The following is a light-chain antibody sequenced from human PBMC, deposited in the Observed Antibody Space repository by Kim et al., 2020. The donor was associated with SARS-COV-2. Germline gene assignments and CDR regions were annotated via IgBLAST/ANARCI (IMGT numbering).Light chain of an antibody. V-gene: IGKV3-20*01. CDR1: QSVSSSY. CDR3: QQYGSSPPWT. J-gene: IGKJ1*01. CDR2: GAS. Sequence: PGERADRSCRASQSVSSSYLAWYQQKPGQAPRLLIYGASSRATGIPDRFSGSGSGTDFTLTISRLEPEDFAVYYCQQYGSSPPWTFGQGTKVDIK.